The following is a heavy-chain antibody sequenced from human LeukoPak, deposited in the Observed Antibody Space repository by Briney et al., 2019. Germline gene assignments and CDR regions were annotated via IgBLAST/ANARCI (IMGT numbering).Heavy chain of an antibody. CDR1: GFIFDDYA. Sequence: GGSLRLSCAASGFIFDDYAMHWVRQAPGKGLEWVSGISWNSGSIGYADSVKGRFTISRDNAKNSLYLQMNSLRAEDTALYYCAKDKSSSSWSGGWFDPWGQGTLVTVSS. V-gene: IGHV3-9*01. D-gene: IGHD6-13*01. CDR2: ISWNSGSI. J-gene: IGHJ5*02. CDR3: AKDKSSSSWSGGWFDP.